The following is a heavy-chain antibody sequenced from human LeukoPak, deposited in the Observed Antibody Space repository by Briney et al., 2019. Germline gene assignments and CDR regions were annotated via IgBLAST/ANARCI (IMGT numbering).Heavy chain of an antibody. CDR3: ARVRAGHGDKWFDY. J-gene: IGHJ4*02. Sequence: PSETLSLTCAVYGGSFSGYYWSWIRQPPGKGLEWSGEINHSGSTNYNPSLKSRVTISVDTSKNQFSLELSSVTAADTAVYYCARVRAGHGDKWFDYWGQGTLVTVSS. CDR1: GGSFSGYY. CDR2: INHSGST. V-gene: IGHV4-34*01. D-gene: IGHD4-17*01.